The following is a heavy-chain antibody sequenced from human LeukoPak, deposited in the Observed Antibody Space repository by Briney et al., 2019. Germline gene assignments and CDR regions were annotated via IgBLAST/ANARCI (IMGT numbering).Heavy chain of an antibody. Sequence: GGSLRLSCAASGFTFSSYGMHWVRQAPGKGLEWVAVIWYDGSNKYYADSVKGRFTISRDNSKNTLYLQMNSLRAEDTAVYYCARSGYELDYYYGMDVWGQGTTVTVSS. CDR3: ARSGYELDYYYGMDV. CDR2: IWYDGSNK. CDR1: GFTFSSYG. V-gene: IGHV3-33*01. D-gene: IGHD5-12*01. J-gene: IGHJ6*02.